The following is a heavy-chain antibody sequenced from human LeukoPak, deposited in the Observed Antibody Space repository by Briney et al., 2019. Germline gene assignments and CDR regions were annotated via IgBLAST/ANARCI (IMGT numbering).Heavy chain of an antibody. CDR1: GFTFSSYS. D-gene: IGHD6-13*01. J-gene: IGHJ4*02. Sequence: GGSLRLSCAASGFTFSSYSMNWVRQAPGKGLEWVSCISSSGSHIYYADSVKGRFTISRDNAKNSLYLQMNSLRAEDTAVYYCASDSSREEDWGQGTLVTVSS. CDR3: ASDSSREED. V-gene: IGHV3-21*01. CDR2: ISSSGSHI.